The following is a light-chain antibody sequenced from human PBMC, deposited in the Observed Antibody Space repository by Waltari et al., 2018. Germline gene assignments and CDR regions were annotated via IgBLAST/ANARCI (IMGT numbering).Light chain of an antibody. J-gene: IGLJ1*01. Sequence: QSVLTQPPSVSESPRQRVTIPCSGSSSNIGNDAVNWYQQLPGKAPNLLIYYDDLLPSGVSDRFSGSKSGTSASLAISGLQSEDEADYYCAAWDDSLSGYVFGTGTKVTVL. CDR1: SSNIGNDA. CDR3: AAWDDSLSGYV. CDR2: YDD. V-gene: IGLV1-36*01.